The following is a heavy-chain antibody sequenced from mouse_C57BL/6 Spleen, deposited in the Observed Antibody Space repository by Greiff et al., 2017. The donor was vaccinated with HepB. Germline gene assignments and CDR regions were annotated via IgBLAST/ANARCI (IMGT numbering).Heavy chain of an antibody. D-gene: IGHD2-4*01. Sequence: VQLQQSGPELVKPGDSVKISCKASGYSFTGYFMNWVMQSHGKSLEWIGRINPYNGDTFYNQKFKGKATLTVDKSSSTDHMELRSLTSEDSAVYYCARGSMIRAFYYAMDYWGQGTSVTVSS. CDR3: ARGSMIRAFYYAMDY. J-gene: IGHJ4*01. CDR1: GYSFTGYF. CDR2: INPYNGDT. V-gene: IGHV1-20*01.